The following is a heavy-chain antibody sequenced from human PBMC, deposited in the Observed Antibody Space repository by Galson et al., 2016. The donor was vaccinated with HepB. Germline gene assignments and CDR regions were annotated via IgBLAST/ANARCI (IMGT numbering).Heavy chain of an antibody. CDR2: GSANNGNA. J-gene: IGHJ3*02. CDR1: GYTFTSYD. CDR3: AGERHGSGSDVFDI. D-gene: IGHD3-10*01. V-gene: IGHV1-18*04. Sequence: SVKVSCKASGYTFTSYDINWVRQAPGQGLEWMGWGSANNGNANYAEKLRGRVTLTTDTSTTTAYLELRCLSSDDTAVYYCAGERHGSGSDVFDIWGQGTLVTVSS.